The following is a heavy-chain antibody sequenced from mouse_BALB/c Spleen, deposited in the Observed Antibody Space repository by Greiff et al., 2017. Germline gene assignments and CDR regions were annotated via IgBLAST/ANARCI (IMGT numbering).Heavy chain of an antibody. CDR2: ISYSGST. V-gene: IGHV3-2*02. D-gene: IGHD2-14*01. Sequence: DVQLVESGPGLVKPSQSLSLTCTVTGYSITSDYAWNWIRQFPGNKLEWMGYISYSGSTSYNPSLKSRISITRDTSKNQFFLQLNSVTTEDTATYYCAYRYDWYFDVWGAGTTVTVSS. CDR1: GYSITSDYA. CDR3: AYRYDWYFDV. J-gene: IGHJ1*01.